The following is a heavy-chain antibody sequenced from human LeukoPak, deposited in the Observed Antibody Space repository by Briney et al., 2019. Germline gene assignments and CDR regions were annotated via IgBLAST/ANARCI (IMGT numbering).Heavy chain of an antibody. Sequence: SETLSLTCAVYGGSFSGYYWSWIRQPPGKGLEWIGEINHSGSTNYNPSLKSRVTISVDTSKNQFSLKLSSVTAADTAVYYCARSRFESNVPFFDFWGQGILVTVSS. D-gene: IGHD2-8*01. V-gene: IGHV4-34*01. CDR1: GGSFSGYY. CDR2: INHSGST. J-gene: IGHJ4*02. CDR3: ARSRFESNVPFFDF.